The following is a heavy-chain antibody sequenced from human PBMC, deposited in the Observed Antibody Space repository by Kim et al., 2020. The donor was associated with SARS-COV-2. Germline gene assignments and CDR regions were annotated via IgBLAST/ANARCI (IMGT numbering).Heavy chain of an antibody. Sequence: GGSLRLSCAASGFTFSSHGMHWGRQAPGKGLEWVAVVSYDGSKKSYVDSVKGRLTISRDNYKDTLDLQMNSLRAEDTAVYYCATDFYGDYENEYYF. D-gene: IGHD4-17*01. CDR3: ATDFYGDYENEYYF. J-gene: IGHJ4*01. CDR1: GFTFSSHG. V-gene: IGHV3-30*03. CDR2: VSYDGSKK.